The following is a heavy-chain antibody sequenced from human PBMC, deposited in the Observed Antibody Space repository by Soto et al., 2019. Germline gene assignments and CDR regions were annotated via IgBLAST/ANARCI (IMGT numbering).Heavy chain of an antibody. Sequence: GESLKISCKGSGYSFTIYWISWVRQMPGKGLEWMGKIDPSDSYTNYSPSFQGHVTISADKSISTAYLQWSSLKASDTAMYYCARRDRGGYNDHDAFDIWGQGTMVTVSS. CDR1: GYSFTIYW. D-gene: IGHD5-12*01. V-gene: IGHV5-10-1*01. J-gene: IGHJ3*02. CDR3: ARRDRGGYNDHDAFDI. CDR2: IDPSDSYT.